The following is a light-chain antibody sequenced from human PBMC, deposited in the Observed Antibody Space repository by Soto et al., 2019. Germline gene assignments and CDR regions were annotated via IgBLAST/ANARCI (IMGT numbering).Light chain of an antibody. CDR3: LSYTSANTRV. V-gene: IGLV2-14*01. CDR1: SSDVGGYKF. CDR2: EVN. J-gene: IGLJ3*02. Sequence: QSALTQPASASASPGQSITISCTGTSSDVGGYKFVSWYQHHPSKAPKLMIYEVNNRPSGVSNRFSGSKSGNTASLTISGLQPEDEADYYCLSYTSANTRVFGGGTQLTVL.